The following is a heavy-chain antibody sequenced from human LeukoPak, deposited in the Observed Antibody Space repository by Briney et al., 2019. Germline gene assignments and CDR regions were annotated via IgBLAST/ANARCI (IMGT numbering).Heavy chain of an antibody. V-gene: IGHV3-64*04. CDR3: ARDLGFLEWPNYYYYGMDV. CDR1: GFPFSSYA. J-gene: IGHJ6*02. D-gene: IGHD3-3*01. CDR2: ISDSGGST. Sequence: GGSLRLSCSASGFPFSSYAMHWVRQAPGKGLEYVSAISDSGGSTYYADSVKGRFTISRDNSKNTLYLQMNSLRAEDTAVYYCARDLGFLEWPNYYYYGMDVWGQGTTVTVSS.